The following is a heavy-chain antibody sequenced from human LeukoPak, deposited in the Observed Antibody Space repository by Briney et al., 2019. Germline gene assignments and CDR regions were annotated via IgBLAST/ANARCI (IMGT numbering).Heavy chain of an antibody. CDR3: ARVDPSFDIVVVPAAPPGY. J-gene: IGHJ4*02. CDR1: GFTFSGYS. V-gene: IGHV3-30-3*01. D-gene: IGHD2-2*01. CDR2: ISYDGSNK. Sequence: PARSLRLSCAASGFTFSGYSMHWVRQAPGKGLEWVADISYDGSNKYYADSVKGRFTISRDNSKNTLYLQMNSLRAEYTAVYYCARVDPSFDIVVVPAAPPGYWGQGTLVTVSS.